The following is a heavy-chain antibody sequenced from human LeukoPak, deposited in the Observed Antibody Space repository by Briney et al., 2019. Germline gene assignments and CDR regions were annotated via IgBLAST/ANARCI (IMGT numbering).Heavy chain of an antibody. J-gene: IGHJ4*02. Sequence: GGSLRLSCAASGFTFSSYWMHWVRQAPGKGLEWVSRINSDGYSIGYAAAVKGRFTISRDNAQNTLYLQMNSLRAEDTAVYYCARERGGNFDSWGQGTLVTVSS. CDR2: INSDGYSI. CDR1: GFTFSSYW. V-gene: IGHV3-74*01. CDR3: ARERGGNFDS. D-gene: IGHD1-26*01.